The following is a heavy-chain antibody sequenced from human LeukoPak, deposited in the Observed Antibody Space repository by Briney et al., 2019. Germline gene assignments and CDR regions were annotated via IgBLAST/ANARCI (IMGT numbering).Heavy chain of an antibody. CDR2: IYYSGST. CDR3: ARDRRGYFDY. J-gene: IGHJ4*02. V-gene: IGHV4-31*03. CDR1: GGSISSGGYY. Sequence: SQTLSLTCTVSGGSISSGGYYWSWTRQHPGKGLEWIGYIYYSGSTYYNPSLKSRVTISVDTSKNQFSLKLSSVTAADTAVYYCARDRRGYFDYWGQGTLVTVSS.